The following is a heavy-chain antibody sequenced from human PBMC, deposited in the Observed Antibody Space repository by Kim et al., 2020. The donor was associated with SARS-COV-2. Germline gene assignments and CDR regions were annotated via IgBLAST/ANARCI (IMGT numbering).Heavy chain of an antibody. J-gene: IGHJ4*02. Sequence: YTDGSTNYNPSLKGRVTRSVDTAKNQFSLKLSSVTAADTAVYYCASPLGYWGQGTLVTVSS. CDR2: YTDGST. D-gene: IGHD3-10*01. CDR3: ASPLGY. V-gene: IGHV4-4*07.